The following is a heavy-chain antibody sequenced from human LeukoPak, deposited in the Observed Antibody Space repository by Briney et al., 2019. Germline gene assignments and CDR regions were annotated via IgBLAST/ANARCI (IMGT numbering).Heavy chain of an antibody. V-gene: IGHV3-11*01. CDR1: GFTFSDYY. J-gene: IGHJ4*02. CDR3: ARGAAVAGHFDY. CDR2: ISSGSTI. D-gene: IGHD6-19*01. Sequence: GGSLRLSCAASGFTFSDYYMSWIRQAPGKGLEWVSYISSGSTIYYADSVKGRFTISRDNAKNSLYLQMNSLRAEDTAVYYCARGAAVAGHFDYWGQGTLVTVSS.